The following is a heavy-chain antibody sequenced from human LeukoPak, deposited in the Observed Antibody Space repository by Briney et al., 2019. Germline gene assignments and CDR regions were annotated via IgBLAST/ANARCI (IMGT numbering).Heavy chain of an antibody. V-gene: IGHV4-39*01. CDR1: GGSISSSSYY. D-gene: IGHD3-22*01. CDR3: AKRDYYDSSSFDY. CDR2: IYYSGST. J-gene: IGHJ4*02. Sequence: SETLSLTCTVSGGSISSSSYYWGWIRQPPGNGLEWIGSIYYSGSTYYNPSLKSRVTISVDTSKNQFSLKLSSVTAADTAVYYCAKRDYYDSSSFDYWGQGTLVTVSS.